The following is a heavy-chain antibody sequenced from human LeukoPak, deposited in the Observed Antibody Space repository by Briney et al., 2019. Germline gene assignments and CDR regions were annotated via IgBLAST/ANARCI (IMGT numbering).Heavy chain of an antibody. CDR2: VYHSGST. J-gene: IGHJ4*02. Sequence: PSETLSLTCTVSGYSISSGYYWGWIRQPPGNGLEWIGNVYHSGSTYYNPSLKSRVTISVDTSKNQFSLQLCSVTAADTAVYYCARYSTSRSAEYWGQGTLVTVSS. CDR1: GYSISSGYY. D-gene: IGHD4-11*01. V-gene: IGHV4-38-2*02. CDR3: ARYSTSRSAEY.